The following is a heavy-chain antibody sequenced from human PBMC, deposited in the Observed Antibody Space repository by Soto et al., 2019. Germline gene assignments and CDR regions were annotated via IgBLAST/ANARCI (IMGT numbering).Heavy chain of an antibody. V-gene: IGHV5-51*01. CDR1: GYSFTSYW. CDR3: ARPDYYDSSGYHRGMDV. CDR2: IYPGDSDT. J-gene: IGHJ6*02. D-gene: IGHD3-22*01. Sequence: PGESLKISCKGSGYSFTSYWIGRVRQMPGKGLEWMGIIYPGDSDTRYSPSFQGQVTISADKSISTAYLQWSSLKASDTAMYYCARPDYYDSSGYHRGMDVWGQGTTVTVSS.